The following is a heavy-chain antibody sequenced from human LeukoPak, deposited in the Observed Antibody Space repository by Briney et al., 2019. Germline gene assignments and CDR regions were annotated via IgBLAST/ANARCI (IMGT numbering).Heavy chain of an antibody. J-gene: IGHJ4*02. D-gene: IGHD6-13*01. Sequence: EASVKVSCKASGYTFTGYYLHWVRQAPGQGLEWMGWLNPNSGGTNYAQKFQGRVTMTRDTSISTAYMEVSRLRSDDTAVYYCARAPSSGWSGYYFDYSGQGTLVTVSS. CDR2: LNPNSGGT. V-gene: IGHV1-2*02. CDR3: ARAPSSGWSGYYFDY. CDR1: GYTFTGYY.